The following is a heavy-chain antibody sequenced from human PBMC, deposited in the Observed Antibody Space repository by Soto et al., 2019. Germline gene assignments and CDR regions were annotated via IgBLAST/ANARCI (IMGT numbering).Heavy chain of an antibody. D-gene: IGHD1-26*01. Sequence: PEGSLRLSCGVSGFTFSTSSMNWVRQAPGKGLEWVSYISSSSETIFYADSVRGRFTISRDNGKNSLYLQMNSLRDEDTAVYYCARDRGQPYSGSQYYFDSWGQGTLVTVSS. CDR3: ARDRGQPYSGSQYYFDS. J-gene: IGHJ4*02. V-gene: IGHV3-48*02. CDR1: GFTFSTSS. CDR2: ISSSSETI.